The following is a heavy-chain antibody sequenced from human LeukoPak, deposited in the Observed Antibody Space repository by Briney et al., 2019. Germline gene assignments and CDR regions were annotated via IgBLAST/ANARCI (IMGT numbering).Heavy chain of an antibody. CDR1: GFTFSSYG. J-gene: IGHJ4*02. D-gene: IGHD1-26*01. CDR3: AKRNMWESQPYGY. Sequence: RGSLRLSCAASGFTFSSYGMSWVRQVPGKGLEWVSAISGSGGSTYYADSVKGRFTISRDNSKNTLYLQMDSLRAEDTAVYYCAKRNMWESQPYGYWGQGTLVTVSS. CDR2: ISGSGGST. V-gene: IGHV3-23*01.